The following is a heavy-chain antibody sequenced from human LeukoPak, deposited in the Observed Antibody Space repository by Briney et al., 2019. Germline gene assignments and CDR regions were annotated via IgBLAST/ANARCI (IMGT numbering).Heavy chain of an antibody. CDR2: IIPIFGTA. Sequence: SVKVSCKASGGTFSTYAISWVRQAPGQGLEWMGGIIPIFGTANYAQKFQGRVMITADKSTSTAYMELSSLRSEDTAVYYCARDHDYYGSGSYLDYWGQGTLVTVSS. CDR1: GGTFSTYA. D-gene: IGHD3-10*01. V-gene: IGHV1-69*06. J-gene: IGHJ4*02. CDR3: ARDHDYYGSGSYLDY.